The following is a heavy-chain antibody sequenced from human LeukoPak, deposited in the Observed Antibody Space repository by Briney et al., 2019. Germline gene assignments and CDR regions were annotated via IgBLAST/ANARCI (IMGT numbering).Heavy chain of an antibody. V-gene: IGHV4-34*01. CDR1: GGSFSGYY. CDR2: INHSGST. Sequence: SETLSLTCAVCGGSFSGYYWSWIRQPPGKGLEWIGEINHSGSTNYNPSLKSRVTISVDTSKNQFSLKLSSVTAADTAVYYCARANDILTGYRRKSNYYGMDVWGQGTTVTVSS. CDR3: ARANDILTGYRRKSNYYGMDV. D-gene: IGHD3-9*01. J-gene: IGHJ6*02.